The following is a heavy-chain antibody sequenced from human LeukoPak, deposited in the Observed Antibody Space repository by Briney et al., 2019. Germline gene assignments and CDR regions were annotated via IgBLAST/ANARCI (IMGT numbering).Heavy chain of an antibody. V-gene: IGHV4-38-2*02. CDR1: DSSITSTYY. CDR3: ARVLHAPYLTDS. D-gene: IGHD2-8*01. CDR2: VFRLQTVRT. J-gene: IGHJ4*02. Sequence: SETLSLTCTVSDSSITSTYYWAWFRQPPGKGLEWIATVFRLQTVRTFNNPSLESRVTMSLDPSQSQFSLNLTSVTAADTALYFCARVLHAPYLTDSWGQGTLVTVSS.